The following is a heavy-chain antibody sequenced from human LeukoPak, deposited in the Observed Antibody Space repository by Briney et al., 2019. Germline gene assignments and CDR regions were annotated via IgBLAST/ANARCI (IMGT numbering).Heavy chain of an antibody. V-gene: IGHV1-8*03. CDR3: ASNVVY. J-gene: IGHJ4*02. CDR2: INPKSGNT. CDR1: GYTFTTLD. D-gene: IGHD2-15*01. Sequence: GASVKVSCTASGYTFTTLDINWVRQATGQGLEWMGWINPKSGNTGYAQKFQGRVTITRDTSISTAYMELRSLRSDDTAVYYCASNVVYWGQGTLVTVSS.